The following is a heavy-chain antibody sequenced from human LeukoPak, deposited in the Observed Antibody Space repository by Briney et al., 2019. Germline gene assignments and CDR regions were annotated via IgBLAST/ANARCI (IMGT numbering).Heavy chain of an antibody. CDR1: GYTFTGYY. V-gene: IGHV1-2*02. D-gene: IGHD3-16*01. Sequence: ASVKVSCKASGYTFTGYYMHWVRRAPGQGLEWMGWINPTSGGTNYAQKFQGRVTMTRDTSISTAYMELSSLRSDDAAFYYCATALSLADFDYWGQGTLVTVSS. J-gene: IGHJ4*02. CDR3: ATALSLADFDY. CDR2: INPTSGGT.